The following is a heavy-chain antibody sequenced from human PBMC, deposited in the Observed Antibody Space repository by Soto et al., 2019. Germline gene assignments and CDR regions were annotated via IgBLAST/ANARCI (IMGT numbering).Heavy chain of an antibody. D-gene: IGHD4-17*01. V-gene: IGHV3-48*02. J-gene: IGHJ4*02. CDR1: GFTFTSYS. CDR3: ARDQYGDYSFDY. CDR2: ISGGGTTI. Sequence: EVQLVDSGGGLVQPGGSLRLSCVAAGFTFTSYSMNWVRQAPGKGLEWVSYISGGGTTIYYADSVKGRFTISRDNAQHSLYLQMNSLRDEDTAVYYCARDQYGDYSFDYWGQGTLVTVSS.